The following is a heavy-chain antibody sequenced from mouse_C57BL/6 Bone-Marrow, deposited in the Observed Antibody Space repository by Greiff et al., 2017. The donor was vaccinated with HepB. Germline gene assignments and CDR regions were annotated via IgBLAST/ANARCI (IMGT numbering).Heavy chain of an antibody. CDR3: ARRYGNYFYAMDY. Sequence: VQLQQSGAELVKPGASVKLSCKASGYTFTSYWLHWVKQRPGQGLEWIGEIDPSDSYTNYNQKFKGKSTLTVDKSSSTAYMQLSSLTSEDSAVYYCARRYGNYFYAMDYWGQGTSVTVSS. CDR1: GYTFTSYW. CDR2: IDPSDSYT. J-gene: IGHJ4*01. V-gene: IGHV1-69*01. D-gene: IGHD2-1*01.